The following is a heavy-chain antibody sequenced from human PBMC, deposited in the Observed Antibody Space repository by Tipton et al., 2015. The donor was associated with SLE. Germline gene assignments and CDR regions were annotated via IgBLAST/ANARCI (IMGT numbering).Heavy chain of an antibody. J-gene: IGHJ5*02. CDR3: AKDSQREYYFDSSAEWFDP. Sequence: SLRLSCAASGFIFSNYGMHWVRQAPGKGLEWVAVIRYDGSKEYYAGSVKGRFTISRDNSKNTVYLQMNSLRAEDTAVYYCAKDSQREYYFDSSAEWFDPWGQGTLVTVSS. V-gene: IGHV3-30*02. CDR2: IRYDGSKE. CDR1: GFIFSNYG. D-gene: IGHD3-22*01.